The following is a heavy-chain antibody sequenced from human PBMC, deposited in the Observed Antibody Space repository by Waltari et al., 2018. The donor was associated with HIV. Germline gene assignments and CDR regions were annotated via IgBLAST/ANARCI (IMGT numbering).Heavy chain of an antibody. J-gene: IGHJ4*02. CDR1: GFTFTKYW. D-gene: IGHD6-25*01. Sequence: EVQLVESGGGLVQPGGSLRPSCAASGFTFTKYWMNWVRQAPGKGLEWVANIKQDGSVVYYGDFVKGRFTISRDNAKNSLYLRINSLRVDDTAVYYCVRSGGLDSWGQGTLVTVSS. V-gene: IGHV3-7*01. CDR3: VRSGGLDS. CDR2: IKQDGSVV.